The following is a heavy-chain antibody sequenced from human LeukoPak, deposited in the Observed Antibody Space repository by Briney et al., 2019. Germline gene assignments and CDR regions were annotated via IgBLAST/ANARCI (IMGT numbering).Heavy chain of an antibody. D-gene: IGHD3-16*02. CDR1: GFTFSSYA. V-gene: IGHV3-23*01. Sequence: GGSLRLSCAASGFTFSSYAMSWVRQAPGKGLEWVSAISGGGGSTYYADSVKGRLTISRDNSKNTLYLQMNSLRAEDTAVYYCAKQGELSLRYYYYYMDVWGKGTTVTVSS. CDR3: AKQGELSLRYYYYYMDV. CDR2: ISGGGGST. J-gene: IGHJ6*03.